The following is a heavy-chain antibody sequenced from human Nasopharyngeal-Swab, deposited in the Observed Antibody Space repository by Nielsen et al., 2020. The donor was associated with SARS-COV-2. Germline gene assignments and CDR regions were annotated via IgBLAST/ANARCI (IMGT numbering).Heavy chain of an antibody. CDR1: GFSFDDYT. J-gene: IGHJ6*03. CDR2: ISWKSGNM. Sequence: GGSLRLSCVASGFSFDDYTMHWVRQAPGKDLEWVSGISWKSGNMGYADSVKGRFTISRDNAKNSVYLQMNSLRPEDTALYYCAKTMVRGDFYYFLDVWGKGTTVTVSS. CDR3: AKTMVRGDFYYFLDV. D-gene: IGHD3-10*01. V-gene: IGHV3-9*01.